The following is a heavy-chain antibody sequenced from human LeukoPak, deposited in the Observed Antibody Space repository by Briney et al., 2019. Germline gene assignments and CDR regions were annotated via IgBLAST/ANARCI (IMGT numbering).Heavy chain of an antibody. CDR2: IYSKGIT. D-gene: IGHD3-22*01. J-gene: IGHJ2*01. CDR3: ARRAYYDSSGYYPASGYFDL. CDR1: GGSLFSYY. V-gene: IGHV4-4*09. Sequence: MSSETLSLTCTVSGGSLFSYYFNWLRQPPGKGLEWIGYIYSKGITSYNPSLRSRSTISIATSKNQFSLRLTSVTAADTATYYCARRAYYDSSGYYPASGYFDLWGRGTLVTVSS.